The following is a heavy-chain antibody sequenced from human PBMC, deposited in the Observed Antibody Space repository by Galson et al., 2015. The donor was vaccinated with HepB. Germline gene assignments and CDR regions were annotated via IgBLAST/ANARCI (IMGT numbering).Heavy chain of an antibody. CDR1: GFSFSSHD. Sequence: SLRLSCAASGFSFSSHDMNWVRQAPGKGLEWVSSISSSSSYIYYADSVKGRFTISRDNGKKSLYLQLNSLRAEDTGVYYCARHREIAGAEWFDSWGQGTLVTVSS. CDR3: ARHREIAGAEWFDS. D-gene: IGHD1-26*01. V-gene: IGHV3-21*01. CDR2: ISSSSSYI. J-gene: IGHJ5*01.